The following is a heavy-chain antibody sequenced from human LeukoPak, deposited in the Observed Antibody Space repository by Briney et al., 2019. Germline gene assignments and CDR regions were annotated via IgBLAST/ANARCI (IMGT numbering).Heavy chain of an antibody. D-gene: IGHD3-9*01. J-gene: IGHJ4*02. V-gene: IGHV1-2*02. CDR3: ARGGQIVLRYFDWLLGPVFDY. CDR1: GYTFTGYY. Sequence: ASVKVSCKASGYTFTGYYMRWVRQAPGQGLEWMGWINPNSGGTNYAQKFQGRVTMTRDTSISTAYMELSRLRSDDTAVYYCARGGQIVLRYFDWLLGPVFDYWGQGTLVTVSS. CDR2: INPNSGGT.